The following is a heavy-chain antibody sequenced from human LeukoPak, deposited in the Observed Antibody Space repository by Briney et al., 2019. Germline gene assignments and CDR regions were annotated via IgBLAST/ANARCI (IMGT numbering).Heavy chain of an antibody. Sequence: SETLSLTCAVYGGSFSGYYWSWIRQPPGKGLEWIGEINHSGSTNYNPSLKSRVTISVDTSKNQFSLKLSSVTAADTAVYYCARAKYSGSYPRPFDYWGQGTLVTVSS. D-gene: IGHD1-26*01. V-gene: IGHV4-34*01. CDR2: INHSGST. CDR1: GGSFSGYY. J-gene: IGHJ4*02. CDR3: ARAKYSGSYPRPFDY.